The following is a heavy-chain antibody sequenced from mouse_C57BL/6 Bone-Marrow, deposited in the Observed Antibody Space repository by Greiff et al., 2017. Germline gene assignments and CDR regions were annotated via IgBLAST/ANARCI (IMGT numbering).Heavy chain of an antibody. CDR1: GYTFTSYG. Sequence: QVQLQQSGAELARPGASVKLSCKASGYTFTSYGISWVKQRTGQGLEWIGEIYPGGGNTYYNEKFKGKATLTADQSSSTAYLELCSLTSEDSAVYFCARARTVVADYGGQGTAPTVTS. V-gene: IGHV1-81*01. CDR3: ARARTVVADY. D-gene: IGHD1-1*01. J-gene: IGHJ2*01. CDR2: IYPGGGNT.